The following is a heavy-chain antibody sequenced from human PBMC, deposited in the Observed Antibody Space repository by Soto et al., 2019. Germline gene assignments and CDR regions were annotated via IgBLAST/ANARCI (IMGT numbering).Heavy chain of an antibody. Sequence: SVKVSCNASGYTFISYAMDWVRHAPGQRLEWMGWINAGNGNTKYSQKFQGRVTITRDTSASTAYIELSSLRSEDTAVYYCARDFYSSGWYDVYYWGQGTMVPDSS. D-gene: IGHD6-19*01. CDR3: ARDFYSSGWYDVYY. CDR1: GYTFISYA. CDR2: INAGNGNT. V-gene: IGHV1-3*01. J-gene: IGHJ4*02.